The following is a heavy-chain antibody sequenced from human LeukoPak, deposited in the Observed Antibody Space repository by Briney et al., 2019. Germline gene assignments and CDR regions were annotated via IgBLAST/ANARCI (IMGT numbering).Heavy chain of an antibody. Sequence: SETLSLTCAVYGGSFSGYYWSWIRQPPGKVLEWIGEINHSGSTNYNPSLKSRVTISVDTSKNQFSLKLSSVTAADSAVYYCARSVGATSVDYWGQGTLVTVSS. J-gene: IGHJ4*02. V-gene: IGHV4-34*01. CDR1: GGSFSGYY. D-gene: IGHD1-26*01. CDR3: ARSVGATSVDY. CDR2: INHSGST.